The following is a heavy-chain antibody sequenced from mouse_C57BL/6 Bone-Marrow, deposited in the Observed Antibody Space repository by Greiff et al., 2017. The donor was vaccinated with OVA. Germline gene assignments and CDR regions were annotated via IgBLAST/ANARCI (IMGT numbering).Heavy chain of an antibody. V-gene: IGHV7-1*01. CDR3: ARDAGFAY. CDR2: IRNNANDYTT. Sequence: EVKVVESGAGLVQSGRSLRLSFATSWFPFSAFYMEWVRQAPCKGLVWIAAIRNNANDYTTESSASVKGWFILSRDTSQSILYLQMNALRAEDTAIYYCARDAGFAYWGQGTLVTVSA. J-gene: IGHJ3*01. CDR1: WFPFSAFY.